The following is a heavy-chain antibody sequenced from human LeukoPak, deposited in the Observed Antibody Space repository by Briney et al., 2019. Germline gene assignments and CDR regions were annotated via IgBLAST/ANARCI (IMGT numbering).Heavy chain of an antibody. Sequence: ASVKVSRKASGYTFTSYGISWVRQAPGQGLEWMGWISAYNGNTNYAQKLQGRVTMTTDTSTSTAYMELRSLRSDDTAVYYCARDLGIAAPSDAFDIWGQGTMVTVSS. J-gene: IGHJ3*02. CDR3: ARDLGIAAPSDAFDI. V-gene: IGHV1-18*01. D-gene: IGHD6-25*01. CDR2: ISAYNGNT. CDR1: GYTFTSYG.